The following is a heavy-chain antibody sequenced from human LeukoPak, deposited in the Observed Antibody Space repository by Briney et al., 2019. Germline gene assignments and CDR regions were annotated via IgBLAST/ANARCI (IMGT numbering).Heavy chain of an antibody. Sequence: GGSLRLSCAASGFTFSNFWMHWVRQAPGKGLVWVSRINSDGSTTHYADSVKGRFTISRDNAKNTLYLQMNSLRAEDTAVYYCAKDQGYSGYDPLDYWGQGTLVTVSS. CDR1: GFTFSNFW. V-gene: IGHV3-74*01. CDR2: INSDGSTT. J-gene: IGHJ4*02. CDR3: AKDQGYSGYDPLDY. D-gene: IGHD5-12*01.